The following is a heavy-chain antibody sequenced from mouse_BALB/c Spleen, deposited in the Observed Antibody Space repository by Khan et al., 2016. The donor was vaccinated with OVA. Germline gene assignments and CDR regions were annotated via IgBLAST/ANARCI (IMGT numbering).Heavy chain of an antibody. Sequence: EVELVESGGDLVKPGGSLKLSCAASGFTFSTYGMPWVRQTPDRGLEWVATISSGGTYTFYPDNLQGRFTISTDNANNTLYLQLSSLKSADTAMYYCARLAYYYNSEGFAYWGQGTLVTVSA. CDR1: GFTFSTYG. CDR2: ISSGGTYT. D-gene: IGHD1-1*01. J-gene: IGHJ3*01. CDR3: ARLAYYYNSEGFAY. V-gene: IGHV5-6*01.